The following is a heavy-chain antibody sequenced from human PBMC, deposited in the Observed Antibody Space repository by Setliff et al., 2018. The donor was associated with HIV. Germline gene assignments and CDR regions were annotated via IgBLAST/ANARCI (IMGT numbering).Heavy chain of an antibody. D-gene: IGHD3-22*01. CDR3: ASRVYYYDSNNFLREEGFDP. CDR2: IYYSGPT. Sequence: RNSFYNWGWIRQPPGKGLEWIGTIYYSGPTYYNPSLKSRVTMSIDTSQNQFSLKLTSVTAADTAVYYCASRVYYYDSNNFLREEGFDPWGQGTLVTVSS. V-gene: IGHV4-39*01. J-gene: IGHJ5*02. CDR1: RNSFYN.